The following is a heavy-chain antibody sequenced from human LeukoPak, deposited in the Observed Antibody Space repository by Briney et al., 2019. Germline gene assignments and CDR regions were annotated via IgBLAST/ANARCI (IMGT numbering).Heavy chain of an antibody. D-gene: IGHD4-11*01. CDR1: GYSFISYW. Sequence: GESLKISCKGSGYSFISYWIGWVRQMPGKGLEWMGTIYPGDSDTRYSPSFEGQVTISADRSINTAYLQWSSLKASDTAMYYCARPLQEDAFDFWGQGTMVTVSS. CDR3: ARPLQEDAFDF. CDR2: IYPGDSDT. J-gene: IGHJ3*01. V-gene: IGHV5-51*01.